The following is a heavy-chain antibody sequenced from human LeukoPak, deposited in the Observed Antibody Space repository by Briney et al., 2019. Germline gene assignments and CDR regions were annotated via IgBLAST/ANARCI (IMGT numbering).Heavy chain of an antibody. Sequence: GGSLRLSCAASGFTFDDYAMHWVRQAPGKGLEWVSGISWNSGSIGYADSVKGRFTISRDNAKNSLYLQMNSLRAEDTAVYYCARVSGGMDVWGQGTTVTVSS. V-gene: IGHV3-9*01. CDR3: ARVSGGMDV. J-gene: IGHJ6*02. CDR2: ISWNSGSI. CDR1: GFTFDDYA.